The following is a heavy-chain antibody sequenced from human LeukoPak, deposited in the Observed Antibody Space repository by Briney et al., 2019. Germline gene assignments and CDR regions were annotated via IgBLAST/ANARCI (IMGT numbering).Heavy chain of an antibody. J-gene: IGHJ4*02. V-gene: IGHV4-34*01. D-gene: IGHD6-19*01. CDR3: ARGWYSSGWLPN. CDR2: INHSGST. CDR1: GGSISSHY. Sequence: SETLSLTCTVSGGSISSHYWSWIRQPPGKGLEWIGEINHSGSTNYNPSLKSRVTISVDTSKNQFSLKLSSVTAADTAVYYCARGWYSSGWLPNWGQGTLVTVSS.